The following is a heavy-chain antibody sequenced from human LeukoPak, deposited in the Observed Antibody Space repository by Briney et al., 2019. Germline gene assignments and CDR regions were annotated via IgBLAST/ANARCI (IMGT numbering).Heavy chain of an antibody. CDR3: ARDISYYDSSGYPIGWFDP. J-gene: IGHJ5*02. D-gene: IGHD3-22*01. Sequence: SETLSLTCTVSGGSVSSGTYYWSWIRQPPGKGLEWIGEINHSGSTNYNPSLKSRVTISVDTSKNQFSLKLSSATAADTAVYYCARDISYYDSSGYPIGWFDPWGQGTLVTVSS. CDR2: INHSGST. CDR1: GGSVSSGTYY. V-gene: IGHV4-39*07.